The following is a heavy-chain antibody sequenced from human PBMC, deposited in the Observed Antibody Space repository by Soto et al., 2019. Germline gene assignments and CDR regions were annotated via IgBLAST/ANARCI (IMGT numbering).Heavy chain of an antibody. V-gene: IGHV1-18*01. J-gene: IGHJ4*02. Sequence: ASVKVSCKASGYTFTSYGISWVRQAPGQGLEWMGWISAYNGNTNYAQKLQGRVTMTTDTSTSTAYMELRSLRSDDTAVYYCARAGMYYDFWSGSGDYWGQGTLVTVSS. CDR1: GYTFTSYG. CDR2: ISAYNGNT. CDR3: ARAGMYYDFWSGSGDY. D-gene: IGHD3-3*01.